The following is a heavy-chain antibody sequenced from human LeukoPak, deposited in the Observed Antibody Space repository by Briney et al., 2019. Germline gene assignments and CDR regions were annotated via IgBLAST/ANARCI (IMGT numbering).Heavy chain of an antibody. CDR3: ARDGQLLRKPSGYGQQLVHPPTPVDP. J-gene: IGHJ5*02. D-gene: IGHD6-13*01. CDR1: GGSISSSSYY. V-gene: IGHV4-39*07. CDR2: IYYSGST. Sequence: PSETLSLTCTVSGGSISSSSYYWGWIRQPPGKGLEWIGSIYYSGSTYYNPSLKSRVTISVDTSKNQFSLKLSSVTAADTAVYYCARDGQLLRKPSGYGQQLVHPPTPVDPWGQGTLVTVSS.